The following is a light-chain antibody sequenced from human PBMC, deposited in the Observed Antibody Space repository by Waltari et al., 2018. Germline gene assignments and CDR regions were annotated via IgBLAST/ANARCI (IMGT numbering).Light chain of an antibody. CDR2: DAS. V-gene: IGKV3-11*01. J-gene: IGKJ4*01. CDR1: QSVSRD. CDR3: QQRRDWPLT. Sequence: EIVLTQSPATLSLSPGERASLSCRASQSVSRDLAWYRQKPGQAPRLLIFDASIRATGTPARFSGRGSGTDFTLTISSLDSEDFAIYYCQQRRDWPLTFGGGTKVEIK.